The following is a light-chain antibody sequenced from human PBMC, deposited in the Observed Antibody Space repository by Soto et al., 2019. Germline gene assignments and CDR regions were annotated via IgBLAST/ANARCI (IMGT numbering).Light chain of an antibody. CDR3: CSYAGSLV. Sequence: QSALTQPASVSGSPGQSITMSCTGTSSDVGSYNLVSWYQQHPGKAPKLMIYEGSKRPSGVSNRFSGSKSGNTASLTISGLQAEDEADYYCCSYAGSLVFGGGTKLTVL. CDR2: EGS. V-gene: IGLV2-23*01. CDR1: SSDVGSYNL. J-gene: IGLJ2*01.